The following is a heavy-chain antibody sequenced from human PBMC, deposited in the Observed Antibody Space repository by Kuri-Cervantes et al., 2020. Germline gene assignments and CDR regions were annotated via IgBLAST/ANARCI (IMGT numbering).Heavy chain of an antibody. Sequence: GESLKISCAASGFTFDDYAMHWVRQAPGKGLEWVSVIYSGGSTYYADSVKGRFTISRDNSKNTLYLQMNSLRAGDTAVYYCARTQTNTAMGRNAFDIWGQGTMVTVSS. CDR3: ARTQTNTAMGRNAFDI. D-gene: IGHD5-18*01. CDR2: IYSGGST. J-gene: IGHJ3*02. V-gene: IGHV3-53*01. CDR1: GFTFDDYA.